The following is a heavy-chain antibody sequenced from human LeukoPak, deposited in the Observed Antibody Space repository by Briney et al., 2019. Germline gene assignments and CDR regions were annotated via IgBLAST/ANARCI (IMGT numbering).Heavy chain of an antibody. D-gene: IGHD3-22*01. Sequence: ASVKVSCKASGGTFSSYAISWVRQAPGQGLEWMGGIIPIFGTANYAQKFQGRVTITADESTSTAYMELCSLRSEDTAVYYCARTGPDSSGYCPDYWGQGTLVTVSS. CDR1: GGTFSSYA. CDR2: IIPIFGTA. V-gene: IGHV1-69*13. CDR3: ARTGPDSSGYCPDY. J-gene: IGHJ4*02.